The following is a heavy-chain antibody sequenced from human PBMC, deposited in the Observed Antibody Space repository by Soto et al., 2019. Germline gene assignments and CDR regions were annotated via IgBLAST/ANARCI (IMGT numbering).Heavy chain of an antibody. Sequence: QVRLVQSGAEVKKPGASVKVSCKGSGYTFTSYGITWVRQAPGQGLEWMGWISAHNGNTNYAQKLQGRVTVTRDTPTSTAYVELRSLRSDDTAVYYCARGRYGDYWGQGALVTVSS. J-gene: IGHJ4*02. V-gene: IGHV1-18*01. CDR2: ISAHNGNT. CDR1: GYTFTSYG. D-gene: IGHD1-1*01. CDR3: ARGRYGDY.